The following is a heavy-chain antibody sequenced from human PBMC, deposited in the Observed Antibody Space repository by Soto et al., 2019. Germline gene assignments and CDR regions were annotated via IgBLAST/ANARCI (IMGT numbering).Heavy chain of an antibody. V-gene: IGHV1-69*13. CDR2: IIPIFGTA. CDR1: GGTFSSYA. Sequence: SVKVSCKASGGTFSSYAISWVRQAPGQGLEWTGGIIPIFGTANYAQKFQGRVTITADESTSTAYMELSSLRSEDTAVYYCAREGIAAAAFDYWGQGTLVTVSS. J-gene: IGHJ4*02. CDR3: AREGIAAAAFDY. D-gene: IGHD6-13*01.